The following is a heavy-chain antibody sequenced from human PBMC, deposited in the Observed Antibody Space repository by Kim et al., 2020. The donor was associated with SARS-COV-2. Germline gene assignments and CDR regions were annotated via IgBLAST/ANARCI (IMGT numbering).Heavy chain of an antibody. J-gene: IGHJ4*02. CDR2: RSAYNGNT. V-gene: IGHV1-18*01. CDR3: ARDLGTSSVRPAGY. D-gene: IGHD6-6*01. CDR1: GYTFSGYG. Sequence: ASVKVSCKASGYTFSGYGISWVRQAPGQGFEWMGWRSAYNGNTNYAQKFQGRVTVTTDTSTNTAYMELRSLRSDDTAIYYCARDLGTSSVRPAGYWGQGTLVTVSS.